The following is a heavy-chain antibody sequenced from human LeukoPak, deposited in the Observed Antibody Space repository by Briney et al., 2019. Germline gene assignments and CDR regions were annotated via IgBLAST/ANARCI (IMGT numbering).Heavy chain of an antibody. J-gene: IGHJ6*03. V-gene: IGHV1-69*13. CDR3: ARSYCSSTSCYQDYYYYYMDV. CDR2: IIPIFGTA. D-gene: IGHD2-2*01. CDR1: GGTFSSYA. Sequence: ASVKVSCKASGGTFSSYAISWVRQAPGQGLEWMGGIIPIFGTANYAQKFQGRVTITADESTSTAYMELSSLRSEDTAVYYCARSYCSSTSCYQDYYYYYMDVWGKGTTVTVSS.